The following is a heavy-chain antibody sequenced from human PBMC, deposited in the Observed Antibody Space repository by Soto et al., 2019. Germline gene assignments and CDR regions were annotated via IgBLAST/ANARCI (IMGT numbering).Heavy chain of an antibody. CDR2: IIPIFGTA. CDR1: GGTFSIYA. Sequence: SVKVSCKASGGTFSIYAISWVRRAPGQGLEWMGGIIPIFGTANYAQKFQGRVTITADESTSTAYMELSSLRSEDTAVYYCARPIVRWLVPAGAFDIWGQGTMVTISS. V-gene: IGHV1-69*13. CDR3: ARPIVRWLVPAGAFDI. J-gene: IGHJ3*02. D-gene: IGHD2-2*01.